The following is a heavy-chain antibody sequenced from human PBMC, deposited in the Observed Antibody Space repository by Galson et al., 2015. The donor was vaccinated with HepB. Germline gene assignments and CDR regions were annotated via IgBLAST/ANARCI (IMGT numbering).Heavy chain of an antibody. CDR2: IKEDESAK. Sequence: SLRLSCAASGLTFRRYWMSWVRQAPGKGLEWVAIIKEDESAKDHVDSVKGRFTISRDNAKNSLYLQMSSLRGEDTAVYYCVTGEQGAWDYWGQGTLVIVSS. V-gene: IGHV3-7*03. CDR3: VTGEQGAWDY. CDR1: GLTFRRYW. J-gene: IGHJ4*02. D-gene: IGHD1/OR15-1a*01.